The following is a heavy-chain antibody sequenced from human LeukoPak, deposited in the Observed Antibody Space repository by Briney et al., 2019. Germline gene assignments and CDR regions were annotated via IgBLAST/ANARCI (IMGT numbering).Heavy chain of an antibody. CDR2: IDPNSGVT. J-gene: IGHJ5*02. Sequence: ASVTVSCKASGYTFTSHYIHWVRQAPGQGPEWMGWIDPNSGVTKYAQKFQGRVAMTRVTSNSAAYMELSSLRSDDTVVYYCARDKGQWEPFDPWGQGTLVTVSS. V-gene: IGHV1-2*02. D-gene: IGHD1-26*01. CDR1: GYTFTSHY. CDR3: ARDKGQWEPFDP.